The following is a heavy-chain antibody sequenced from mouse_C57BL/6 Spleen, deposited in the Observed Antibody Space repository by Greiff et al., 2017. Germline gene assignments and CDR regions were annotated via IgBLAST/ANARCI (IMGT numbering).Heavy chain of an antibody. CDR3: ARRHYGPYWYFDV. CDR1: GYTFTSYW. J-gene: IGHJ1*03. CDR2: IDPSDSET. D-gene: IGHD1-1*01. V-gene: IGHV1-52*01. Sequence: QVHVKQPGAELVRPGSSVKLSCKASGYTFTSYWMHWVKQRPIQGLEWIGNIDPSDSETHYNQKFKDKATLTVDKSSSTAYMQLSSLTSEDSAVYYCARRHYGPYWYFDVWGTGTTVTVSS.